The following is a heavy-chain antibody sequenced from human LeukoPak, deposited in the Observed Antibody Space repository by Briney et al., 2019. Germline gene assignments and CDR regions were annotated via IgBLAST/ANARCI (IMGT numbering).Heavy chain of an antibody. J-gene: IGHJ4*02. D-gene: IGHD3-10*01. CDR1: GFTFSDYY. V-gene: IGHV3-11*06. Sequence: GALRLSCAASGFTFSDYYMSWIRQAPGKGLEWVSSISSSSSYIYYADSVKGRFTISRDNAKNSLYLQMNSLRAEDTAVYYCARQLWFGEYTFDYWGQGTLVTVSS. CDR3: ARQLWFGEYTFDY. CDR2: ISSSSSYI.